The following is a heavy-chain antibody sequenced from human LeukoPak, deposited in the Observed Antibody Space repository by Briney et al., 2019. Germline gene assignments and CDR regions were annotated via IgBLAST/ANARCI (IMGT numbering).Heavy chain of an antibody. CDR3: ARDEGYISPTHFDY. V-gene: IGHV3-7*01. Sequence: GGSLRLSCAASGFTFSSYEMNWVRQAPGKGLEWVANIKQDGSEKKYVDSVKGRFTISRDNAKNSLYLQMNSLRAEDTAVYYCARDEGYISPTHFDYWGQGTLVTVSS. CDR2: IKQDGSEK. J-gene: IGHJ4*02. CDR1: GFTFSSYE. D-gene: IGHD6-13*01.